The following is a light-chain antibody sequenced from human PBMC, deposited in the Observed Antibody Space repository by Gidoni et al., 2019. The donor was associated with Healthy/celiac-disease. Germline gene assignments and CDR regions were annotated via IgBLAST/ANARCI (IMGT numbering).Light chain of an antibody. V-gene: IGKV1-33*01. CDR1: QDISNY. J-gene: IGKJ5*01. Sequence: DIQMPQSLSSLSASVGDRVTITCQASQDISNYLNWYQQKPGKAPKLRIYDASNLETGVPSRLSGSGSGTDFTYTISSLQPEDIATYYCQKYDNLPPITFGQGTRLEIK. CDR2: DAS. CDR3: QKYDNLPPIT.